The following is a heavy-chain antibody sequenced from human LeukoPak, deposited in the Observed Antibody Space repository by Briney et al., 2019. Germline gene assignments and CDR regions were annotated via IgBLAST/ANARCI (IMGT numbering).Heavy chain of an antibody. V-gene: IGHV3-33*01. D-gene: IGHD3-10*01. CDR2: IWYDGSHK. Sequence: PGGSLRLSCAASGFTFSSYGMHWVRQAPGKGLEWVAVIWYDGSHKYYADSVKGRFTISRDNSKNTLHLQMNSLRAEDTAVYYCARDLLLWFGELSGDSDYWGQGTLVTVS. J-gene: IGHJ4*02. CDR3: ARDLLLWFGELSGDSDY. CDR1: GFTFSSYG.